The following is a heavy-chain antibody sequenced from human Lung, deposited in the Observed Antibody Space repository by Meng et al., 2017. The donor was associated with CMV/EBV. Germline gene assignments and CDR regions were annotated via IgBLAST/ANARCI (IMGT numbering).Heavy chain of an antibody. CDR2: INSNTGNP. V-gene: IGHV7-4-1*04. CDR3: ARGVVGATSGDY. J-gene: IGHJ4*02. Sequence: VQLVHPGPKLRNPVASVRVSCKASVYSFTSYAMHWARQAARQWLGWMGCINSNTGNPQYAKGLTAMSVFSSDTSVSMEYMQLSTLKTADTVVSYCARGVVGATSGDYWGQGTLVTVSS. D-gene: IGHD1-26*01. CDR1: VYSFTSYA.